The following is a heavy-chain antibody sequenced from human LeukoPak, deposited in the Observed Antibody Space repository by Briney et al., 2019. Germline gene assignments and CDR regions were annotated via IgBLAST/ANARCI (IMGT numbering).Heavy chain of an antibody. CDR2: IWYDGSDK. V-gene: IGHV3-33*06. CDR3: AKEPGGVYGSGTGWANDFYYMDV. Sequence: PGRSLTLSRVASGFTFSNYGMHWVRQAPGKGVEWVAVIWYDGSDKVYADSAKGRFPISRDNSQNTLYLQVNTLRAEDTAVYYSAKEPGGVYGSGTGWANDFYYMDVWGKGTTVTVSS. J-gene: IGHJ6*03. CDR1: GFTFSNYG. D-gene: IGHD3-10*01.